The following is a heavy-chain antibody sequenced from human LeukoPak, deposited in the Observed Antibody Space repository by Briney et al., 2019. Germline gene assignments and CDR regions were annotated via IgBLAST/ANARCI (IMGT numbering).Heavy chain of an antibody. CDR3: AGTTSEHDYYYHGIAF. CDR2: TYYRSKWYN. Sequence: SQTLSLIFAISGDSVCSNSDAWNWIRQSPSRGLEWLGRTYYRSKWYNDYAVSVKSRITINPDTSKNQFSLQLNSVTPEDTAVYYCAGTTSEHDYYYHGIAFWGQGTTVTVSS. CDR1: GDSVCSNSDA. V-gene: IGHV6-1*01. J-gene: IGHJ6*02. D-gene: IGHD1-7*01.